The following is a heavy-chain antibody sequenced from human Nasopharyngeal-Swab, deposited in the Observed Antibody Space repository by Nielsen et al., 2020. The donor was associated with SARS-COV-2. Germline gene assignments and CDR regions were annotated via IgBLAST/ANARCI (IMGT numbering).Heavy chain of an antibody. J-gene: IGHJ3*02. V-gene: IGHV1-69*10. D-gene: IGHD3-22*01. CDR3: ARDGPDDSSGYYDAFDI. Sequence: SVKVSCKASGGTFSSYAISWVRQAPGQGLEWMGGIIPILGIANYAQKFQGRVTITRDTSASTAYMELSSLRSEDTAVYYCARDGPDDSSGYYDAFDIWGQGTMVTVSS. CDR1: GGTFSSYA. CDR2: IIPILGIA.